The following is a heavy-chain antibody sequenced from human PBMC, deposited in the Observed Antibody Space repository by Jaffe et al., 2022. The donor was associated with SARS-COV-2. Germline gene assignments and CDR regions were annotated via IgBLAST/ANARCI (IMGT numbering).Heavy chain of an antibody. D-gene: IGHD1-26*01. CDR1: GDSISSSNW. CDR3: ARVGYSGSYYYFDY. CDR2: IYHSGST. Sequence: QVQLQESGPGLVKPSGTLSLTCAVSGDSISSSNWWSWVRQPPGKGLEWIGEIYHSGSTNYNPSLKSRVTISVDKSKNQFSLRLSSVTAADTAVYSCARVGYSGSYYYFDYWGQGTLVTVSS. V-gene: IGHV4-4*02. J-gene: IGHJ4*02.